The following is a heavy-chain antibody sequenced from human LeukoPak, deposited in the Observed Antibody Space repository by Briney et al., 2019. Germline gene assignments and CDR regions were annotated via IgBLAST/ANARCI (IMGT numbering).Heavy chain of an antibody. CDR3: AKVHYYDSSGYYYYYGMDV. D-gene: IGHD3-22*01. CDR1: GFTFSSYA. CDR2: ISGGGGST. V-gene: IGHV3-23*01. J-gene: IGHJ6*02. Sequence: GGSLRLSCAASGFTFSSYAMNWVRQAPGKGLEWVSDISGGGGSTYYADSVKGRFTISRDNSKNTLYLQMNSLRAEDTAVYYCAKVHYYDSSGYYYYYGMDVWGQGTTVTVSS.